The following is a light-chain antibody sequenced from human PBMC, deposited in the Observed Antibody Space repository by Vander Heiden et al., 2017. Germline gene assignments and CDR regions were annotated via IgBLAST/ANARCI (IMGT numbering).Light chain of an antibody. J-gene: IGKJ4*01. CDR3: QQYYSTPLT. CDR2: WAS. CDR1: QSVLYSSNNENY. V-gene: IGKV4-1*01. Sequence: IVMTQSPDSLALSLGERATINCKSSQSVLYSSNNENYLAWYQQKPGEPPKLLIYWASTRESGVPDRFSGSGSGTDFTLTISSLQAEDVAVYYCQQYYSTPLTFGGGTKVEIK.